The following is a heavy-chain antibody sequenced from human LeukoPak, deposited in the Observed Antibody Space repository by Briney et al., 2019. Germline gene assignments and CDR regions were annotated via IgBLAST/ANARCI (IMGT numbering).Heavy chain of an antibody. CDR2: IRSKANSYAT. CDR1: GFTFSGSA. Sequence: GGSLRLSCAASGFTFSGSAMPWVRQASGKGLEWVGRIRSKANSYATAYAASVKGRFTISRDDSKNTAYLQMNSLKTEDTAVYYCTRQDSSWPWGVWGKGTTVTVSS. V-gene: IGHV3-73*01. CDR3: TRQDSSWPWGV. J-gene: IGHJ6*04. D-gene: IGHD3-22*01.